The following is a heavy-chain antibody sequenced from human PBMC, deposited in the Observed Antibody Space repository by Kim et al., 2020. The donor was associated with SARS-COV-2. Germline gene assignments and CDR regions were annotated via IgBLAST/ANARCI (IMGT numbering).Heavy chain of an antibody. CDR2: ISAYNGNT. Sequence: ASVKVSCKASGYTFTSYGISWVRQAPGQGLEWMGWISAYNGNTNYAQKLQGRVTMTTDTSTSTAYMELRSLRSDDTAVYYCARSLRITMVRGVTHGKGWFDPWGQGTLVTVSS. V-gene: IGHV1-18*01. CDR3: ARSLRITMVRGVTHGKGWFDP. CDR1: GYTFTSYG. D-gene: IGHD3-10*01. J-gene: IGHJ5*02.